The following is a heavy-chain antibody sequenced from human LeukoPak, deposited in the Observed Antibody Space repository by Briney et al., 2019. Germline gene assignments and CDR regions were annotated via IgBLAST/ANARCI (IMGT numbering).Heavy chain of an antibody. V-gene: IGHV1-2*02. J-gene: IGHJ4*02. CDR1: GHTFTGYY. Sequence: GASVKVSCKASGHTFTGYYMHWVRQAPGQGLEWMGWINPNSGGTNYAQKFQGRVTMTRDTSISTAYMELSRLRSDDTAVYYCARDSPYSGSYLSYWGQGTLVTVSS. CDR2: INPNSGGT. D-gene: IGHD1-26*01. CDR3: ARDSPYSGSYLSY.